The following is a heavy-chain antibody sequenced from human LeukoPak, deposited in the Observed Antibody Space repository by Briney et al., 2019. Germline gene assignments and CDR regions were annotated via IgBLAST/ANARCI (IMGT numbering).Heavy chain of an antibody. CDR3: ARDSKGYCSSTSCYGNWFDP. CDR1: GFTSRSYA. D-gene: IGHD2-2*01. Sequence: GRSLRLSCAASGFTSRSYAMHWVRQAPGKGLEWVAVISYDGSNKYYADYVKGRFTISRDNSKNTLYLQMNSLRAEDTAVYYCARDSKGYCSSTSCYGNWFDPWGQGTLVTVSS. J-gene: IGHJ5*02. CDR2: ISYDGSNK. V-gene: IGHV3-30*04.